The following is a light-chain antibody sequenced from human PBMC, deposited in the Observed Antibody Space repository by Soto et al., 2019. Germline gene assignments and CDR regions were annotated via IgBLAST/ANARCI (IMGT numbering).Light chain of an antibody. CDR3: QQYGSSRT. J-gene: IGKJ1*01. V-gene: IGKV3-20*01. Sequence: ENVLTQSPGTPSLSPGEKTTISCRASQSVSSSYLAWYQQKPGQAPRLLIYGASSRATGIPDRFSGSGSGTDFTLTISRLEPEDFAVYYCQQYGSSRTFGQGTKVDIK. CDR1: QSVSSSY. CDR2: GAS.